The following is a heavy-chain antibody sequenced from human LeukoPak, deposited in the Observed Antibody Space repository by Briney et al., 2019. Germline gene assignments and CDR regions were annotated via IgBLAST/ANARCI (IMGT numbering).Heavy chain of an antibody. CDR1: GYSFTTYG. CDR2: ISAYNGNT. D-gene: IGHD1-26*01. J-gene: IGHJ4*02. CDR3: ARDVYSGNYYWSY. Sequence: ASVKVSCKASGYSFTTYGISWVRQAPGQGLEWMGWISAYNGNTNYAQKLQGRVTMTTDTPTSTAYMELRSLRSDDTAVYYCARDVYSGNYYWSYWGQGTLVTVSS. V-gene: IGHV1-18*01.